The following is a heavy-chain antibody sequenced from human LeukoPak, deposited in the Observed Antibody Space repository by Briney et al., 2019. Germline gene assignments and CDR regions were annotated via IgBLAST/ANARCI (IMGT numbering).Heavy chain of an antibody. D-gene: IGHD2-15*01. CDR2: IRGSGDST. CDR1: GFTFTDYA. CDR3: EKAYCSSGACSLDY. J-gene: IGHJ4*02. Sequence: GGSLRLSCATSGFTFTDYAMNWVRQAPGKGLEWVSGIRGSGDSTDYADSVKGRFTFSRDNSKNTLYLQMNSLRAEDTAVYYCEKAYCSSGACSLDYWGQGTLVTVSS. V-gene: IGHV3-23*01.